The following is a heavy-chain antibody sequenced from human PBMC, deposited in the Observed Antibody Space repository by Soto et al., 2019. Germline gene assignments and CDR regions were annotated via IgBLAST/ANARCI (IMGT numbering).Heavy chain of an antibody. J-gene: IGHJ6*02. V-gene: IGHV2-5*02. CDR3: AHVLGRPTYYYHYAGMDA. Sequence: SGPTLVNPTQTLTLTCTFSGFSLNSSGVGVGWVRQPPRKALDWLAVIFWDDDKRYSPSLRSRLTITKGTSRGQVVLTMTNMDPVDTGTYFCAHVLGRPTYYYHYAGMDAWGQGTTVTVSS. CDR1: GFSLNSSGVG. CDR2: IFWDDDK. D-gene: IGHD6-6*01.